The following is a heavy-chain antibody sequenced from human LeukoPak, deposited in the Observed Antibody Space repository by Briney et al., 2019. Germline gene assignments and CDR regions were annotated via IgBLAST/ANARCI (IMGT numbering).Heavy chain of an antibody. CDR3: ARAYPPLRTAAAGDQ. V-gene: IGHV3-21*01. CDR1: GFTFSDRD. Sequence: PGGSLRLSCTASGFTFSDRDMSWVRQAPGKGLEWVSSISYRSSPIYYADSVKGRFTISRDNAKNSLYLQMDSLRAGDTAVYYCARAYPPLRTAAAGDQWGQGTLVTVSS. D-gene: IGHD6-13*01. CDR2: ISYRSSPI. J-gene: IGHJ4*02.